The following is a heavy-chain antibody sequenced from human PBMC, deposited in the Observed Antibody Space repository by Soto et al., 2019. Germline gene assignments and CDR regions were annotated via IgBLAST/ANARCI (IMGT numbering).Heavy chain of an antibody. J-gene: IGHJ6*02. CDR3: ARVSSRYSSSGWYYYYGMDV. CDR1: GYTFTSYA. CDR2: INAGNGNT. D-gene: IGHD6-6*01. V-gene: IGHV1-3*01. Sequence: GASVKVSCKASGYTFTSYAMHWVRQAPGQRLEWMGWINAGNGNTKYSQKFQGRVTITRDTSASTAYMELSSLRSEDTAVYYCARVSSRYSSSGWYYYYGMDVWGQGTTVTVSS.